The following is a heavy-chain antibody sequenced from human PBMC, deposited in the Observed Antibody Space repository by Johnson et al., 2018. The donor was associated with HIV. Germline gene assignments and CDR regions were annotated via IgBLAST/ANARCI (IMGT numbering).Heavy chain of an antibody. Sequence: VQLVESGGGVVQPGRSLRLSCASSGFTFSSYAMHWVRQAPGKGLEWQAVISSDGNNKYYADSVKDRFTISRDNSKNTVYLQMNSLRAEDTAVYYCARRLYDSSSYYYLLGAFDIWGQGTMVTVSS. CDR1: GFTFSSYA. D-gene: IGHD3-22*01. CDR3: ARRLYDSSSYYYLLGAFDI. J-gene: IGHJ3*02. V-gene: IGHV3-30-3*01. CDR2: ISSDGNNK.